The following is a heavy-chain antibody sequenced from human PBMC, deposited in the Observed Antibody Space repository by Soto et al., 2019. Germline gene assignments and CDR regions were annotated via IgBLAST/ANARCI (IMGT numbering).Heavy chain of an antibody. CDR2: IYYSGST. Sequence: PSETLFLTCTVSGGSISSYYWSWIRQPPGKGLEWIGYIYYSGSTNYNPSLKSRVTISVDTSKNQFSLKLSSVTAADTAVYYCARVRREQLVPGYYYYGMDVWGQGTTVTVSS. CDR3: ARVRREQLVPGYYYYGMDV. V-gene: IGHV4-59*01. CDR1: GGSISSYY. J-gene: IGHJ6*02. D-gene: IGHD6-6*01.